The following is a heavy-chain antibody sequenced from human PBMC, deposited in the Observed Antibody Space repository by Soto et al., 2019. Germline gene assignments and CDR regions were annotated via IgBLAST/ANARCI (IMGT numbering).Heavy chain of an antibody. Sequence: QVQLQESGPGLVQPSQTLSLTCTVSGDSISSGAYYWSWIRQPPGKGLEWIGYIYHSGATYYNPSLASRVTMSVDTSKNQFSLRLSSVTAADTAVYYCARDGGYATVDRWGQGTLVTVSS. CDR1: GDSISSGAYY. J-gene: IGHJ5*02. D-gene: IGHD2-15*01. CDR2: IYHSGAT. CDR3: ARDGGYATVDR. V-gene: IGHV4-30-4*01.